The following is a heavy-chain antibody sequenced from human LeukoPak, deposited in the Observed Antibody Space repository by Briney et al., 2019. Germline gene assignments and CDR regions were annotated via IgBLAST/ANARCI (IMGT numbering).Heavy chain of an antibody. CDR2: IFTDGAGT. D-gene: IGHD5/OR15-5a*01. CDR1: GFTFGSSA. CDR3: AKYAGGILRGVHY. J-gene: IGHJ4*02. V-gene: IGHV3-23*01. Sequence: GGSLRLSCVASGFTFGSSAMNWVRQAPGKGLEWVSGIFTDGAGTYYADSVKGRFTISRDNSKNTLYLQMDSLRADDTAMYYCAKYAGGILRGVHYWGQGTLVTVSS.